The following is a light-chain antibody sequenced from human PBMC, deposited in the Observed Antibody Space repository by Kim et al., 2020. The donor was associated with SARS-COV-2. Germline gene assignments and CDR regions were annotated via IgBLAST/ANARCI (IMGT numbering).Light chain of an antibody. J-gene: IGKJ1*01. CDR3: QQYTTWPGT. V-gene: IGKV3-15*01. Sequence: VAPGEKASLSCRASHSVRSNSAWYQQTPDQAPRRLIYDASTTAAGIPARFSGSGYGTEFTLTIRSLQSEDFADYYCQQYTTWPGTFGQGTKVDIK. CDR2: DAS. CDR1: HSVRSN.